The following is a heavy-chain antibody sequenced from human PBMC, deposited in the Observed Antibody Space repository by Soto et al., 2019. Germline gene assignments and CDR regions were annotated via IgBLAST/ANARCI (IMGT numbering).Heavy chain of an antibody. V-gene: IGHV3-23*01. Sequence: GGSLRRSCAASGVTFSSYAMSWVRQAPGKGLEWVSAMSGSGGSTYYAASVKGRFTLSRDNSKNTLYLQMNRLRAEDTAVYYCANAWGRTGKKHDGFDIWGQGTMVTVSS. CDR1: GVTFSSYA. CDR2: MSGSGGST. CDR3: ANAWGRTGKKHDGFDI. D-gene: IGHD2-15*01. J-gene: IGHJ3*02.